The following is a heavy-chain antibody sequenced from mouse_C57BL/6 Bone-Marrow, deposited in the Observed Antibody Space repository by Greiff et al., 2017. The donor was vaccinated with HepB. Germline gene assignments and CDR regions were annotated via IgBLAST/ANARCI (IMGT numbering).Heavy chain of an antibody. CDR1: GYAFSSYW. Sequence: QVQLQQSGAELVKPGASVKISCKASGYAFSSYWMNWVKQRPGKGLEWIGQIYPGDGDTNYNGKFKGKATLTADKSSSTAYMQLSSLTSEDSAVYFCAPDYYGSSYRYFDYWGQGTTLTVSS. CDR3: APDYYGSSYRYFDY. CDR2: IYPGDGDT. V-gene: IGHV1-80*01. D-gene: IGHD1-1*01. J-gene: IGHJ2*01.